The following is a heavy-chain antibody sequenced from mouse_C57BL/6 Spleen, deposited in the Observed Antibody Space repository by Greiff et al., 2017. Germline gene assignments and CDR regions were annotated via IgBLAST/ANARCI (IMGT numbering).Heavy chain of an antibody. D-gene: IGHD1-1*01. Sequence: VKLQESGAELVRPGASVKLSCKASGYTFTDYYINWVKQRPGQGLEWIARIYPGSGNTYYNEKFKGKATLTAEKSSSTAYMQLSSLTSEDSAVYFCARDYGSSLWYFDVWGTGTTVTVSS. CDR3: ARDYGSSLWYFDV. J-gene: IGHJ1*03. CDR2: IYPGSGNT. CDR1: GYTFTDYY. V-gene: IGHV1-76*01.